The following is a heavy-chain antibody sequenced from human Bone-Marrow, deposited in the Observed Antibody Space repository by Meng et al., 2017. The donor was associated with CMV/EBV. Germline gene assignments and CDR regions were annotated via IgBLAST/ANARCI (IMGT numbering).Heavy chain of an antibody. CDR3: AKDLPHASFDY. J-gene: IGHJ4*02. CDR1: GFSFSSRD. V-gene: IGHV3-30*02. D-gene: IGHD5/OR15-5a*01. CDR2: VLFDGSNK. Sequence: GGSLRLSCAASGFSFSSRDMHWVRQVPGEGLQWVASVLFDGSNKFYPDSVKGRFTISRDNSKGTLYLQMTNLKTEDTAVYYCAKDLPHASFDYWGQGMLVTVPS.